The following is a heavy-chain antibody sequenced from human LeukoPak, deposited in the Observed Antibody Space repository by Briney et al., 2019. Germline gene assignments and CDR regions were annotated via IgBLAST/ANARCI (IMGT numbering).Heavy chain of an antibody. D-gene: IGHD3-3*01. CDR3: ARVRGVTIFGVEKYNWFDP. Sequence: ASMKVSCKASGYTFTSYDINWVRQATGQGLEWMGWMNPNSGNTGYAQKFQGRVTMTRDTSMSTAYMELSSLTSEDTAVYYCARVRGVTIFGVEKYNWFDPWGQGTLVTVSS. CDR1: GYTFTSYD. CDR2: MNPNSGNT. V-gene: IGHV1-8*01. J-gene: IGHJ5*02.